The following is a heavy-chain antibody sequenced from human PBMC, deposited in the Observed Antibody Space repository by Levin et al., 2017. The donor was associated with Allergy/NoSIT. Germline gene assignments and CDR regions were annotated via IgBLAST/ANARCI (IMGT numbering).Heavy chain of an antibody. D-gene: IGHD3-10*01. CDR1: GFSLTTIGVG. CDR3: AHRPYDSGSPPFDS. CDR2: IYWDDVQ. V-gene: IGHV2-5*02. Sequence: SGPTLVKPPQTLTLTCTFSGFSLTTIGVGVGWVRQSPGKALEWLALIYWDDVQLYSPSLKTRLTITKDTSKKQVVLTMTNMDPVDTATYFCAHRPYDSGSPPFDSWGQGILVTVSS. J-gene: IGHJ4*02.